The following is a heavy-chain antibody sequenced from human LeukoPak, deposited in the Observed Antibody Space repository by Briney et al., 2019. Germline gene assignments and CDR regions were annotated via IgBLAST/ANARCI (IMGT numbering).Heavy chain of an antibody. CDR3: ARDRSGDDDFWSGYYTNYFYP. CDR1: RFTFDEYG. J-gene: IGHJ5*02. CDR2: INWNGRSI. Sequence: GGSLRLSCAASRFTFDEYGMSWVRQTAGKGLEWVSGINWNGRSIGYADSVKGRFTVSRDNAKNTLYLQMNSLRAEDTAVYYCARDRSGDDDFWSGYYTNYFYPWGQGTLVTVSS. D-gene: IGHD3-3*01. V-gene: IGHV3-20*04.